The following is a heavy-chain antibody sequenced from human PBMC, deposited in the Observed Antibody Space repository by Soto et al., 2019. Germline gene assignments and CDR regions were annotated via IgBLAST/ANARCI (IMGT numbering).Heavy chain of an antibody. V-gene: IGHV3-74*01. D-gene: IGHD5-18*01. Sequence: GGSLRLSCAASGFTFSNFWMHWVRHAPGKGLVWVSRIYSDGSGTTYADSVKGRFTISRDNAKSTLYLQMNSLRAEDTAVYYCATLNSFGSGYWGRGSLVTVSS. CDR3: ATLNSFGSGY. CDR1: GFTFSNFW. J-gene: IGHJ4*02. CDR2: IYSDGSGT.